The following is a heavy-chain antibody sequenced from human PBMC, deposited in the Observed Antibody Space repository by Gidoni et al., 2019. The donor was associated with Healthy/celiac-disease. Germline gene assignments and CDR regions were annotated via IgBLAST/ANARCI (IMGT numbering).Heavy chain of an antibody. Sequence: QVQLQESGPGLVKPSQTLSLTCTVSGGSISSGGYYWSWIRQHPGKGLEWIGYIYYSGSTYYNPSLKSRVTISVDTSKNQFSLKLSSVTAADTAVYYCARGGARVVRGVLNHYFDYWGQGTLVTVSS. J-gene: IGHJ4*02. CDR1: GGSISSGGYY. CDR3: ARGGARVVRGVLNHYFDY. D-gene: IGHD3-10*01. V-gene: IGHV4-31*03. CDR2: IYYSGST.